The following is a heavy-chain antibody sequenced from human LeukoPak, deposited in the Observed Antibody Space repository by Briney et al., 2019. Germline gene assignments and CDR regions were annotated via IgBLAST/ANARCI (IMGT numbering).Heavy chain of an antibody. V-gene: IGHV3-7*03. Sequence: GGSLRLSCAASGFTFSTYWMSWVRQAPGKGLEWVANIKQDGSEKYYVDSVKGRFTISRDNAKNSLYLQMNSLRAEDTAVYYCAREGVGADRAVFGYWGQGTLVTVSS. J-gene: IGHJ4*02. CDR2: IKQDGSEK. D-gene: IGHD1-26*01. CDR3: AREGVGADRAVFGY. CDR1: GFTFSTYW.